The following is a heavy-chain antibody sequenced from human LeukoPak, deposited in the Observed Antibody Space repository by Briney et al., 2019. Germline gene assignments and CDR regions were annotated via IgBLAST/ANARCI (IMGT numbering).Heavy chain of an antibody. D-gene: IGHD2-21*02. CDR1: GYTFIDYS. CDR3: ARDASVVVTATPYYFDY. CDR2: INPSSGDT. Sequence: ASVKVSFKASGYTFIDYSMHWVRQAPGQGLRWMGRINPSSGDTNYAQKLQGRVTMTTDTSTSTAYMELRSLRSDDTAVYYCARDASVVVTATPYYFDYWGQGTLVTVSS. J-gene: IGHJ4*02. V-gene: IGHV1-2*06.